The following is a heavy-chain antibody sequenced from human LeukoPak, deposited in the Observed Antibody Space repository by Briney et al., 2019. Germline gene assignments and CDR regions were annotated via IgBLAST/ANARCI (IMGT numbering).Heavy chain of an antibody. D-gene: IGHD2-15*01. J-gene: IGHJ3*02. V-gene: IGHV3-53*01. CDR2: IYSGGST. CDR3: SIAAYDAFDI. Sequence: GGSLRLSCAASGFTVSSNYMSWVRQAPGKGLEWVSVIYSGGSTYYADSVKGRFTISRDNSKNTLYLQMNSLRAEDTAVYYCSIAAYDAFDIWGQGTMVTVSS. CDR1: GFTVSSNY.